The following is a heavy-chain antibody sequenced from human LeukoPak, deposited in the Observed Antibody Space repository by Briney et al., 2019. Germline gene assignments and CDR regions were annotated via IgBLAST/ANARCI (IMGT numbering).Heavy chain of an antibody. CDR3: ARDPGYYDSSGYLAPYYYYYGMDV. D-gene: IGHD3-22*01. J-gene: IGHJ6*02. CDR2: IYYSGST. V-gene: IGHV4-59*01. Sequence: SETLSLTCTVSGGSISSYYWSWIRQPPGKGLEWIGYIYYSGSTNYNPSLKSRVTISVDTSKNQFSLKLSPVTAADTAVYYCARDPGYYDSSGYLAPYYYYYGMDVWGQGTTITVSS. CDR1: GGSISSYY.